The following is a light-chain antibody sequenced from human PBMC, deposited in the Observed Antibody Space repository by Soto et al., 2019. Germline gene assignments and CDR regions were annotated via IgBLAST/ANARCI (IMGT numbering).Light chain of an antibody. J-gene: IGKJ2*02. V-gene: IGKV1-39*01. CDR3: QQSYSAPCT. CDR2: ASS. Sequence: DIQMTQSPSSLSASVGDRVTITCRASQSINIFLNWYQQKPGKAPKLLIYASSILQSGVPSRFGGSGAGTDFTLTINSLHPEDFATYYCQQSYSAPCTFGQGTKVEIK. CDR1: QSINIF.